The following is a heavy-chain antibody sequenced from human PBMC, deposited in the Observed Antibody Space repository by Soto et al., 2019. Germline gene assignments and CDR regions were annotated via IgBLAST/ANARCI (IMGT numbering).Heavy chain of an antibody. D-gene: IGHD2-2*01. Sequence: PSETLSLTCTVSGGSIRSSNYHWGWIRQPPGQGLEWIGSIFYTGTTFYNPSLESRVTMSVDTSKNSFSLHLTSVTAADTAVYFCARLVVVAPVANVWGQGTLVTVSS. CDR1: GGSIRSSNYH. CDR2: IFYTGTT. V-gene: IGHV4-39*02. J-gene: IGHJ4*02. CDR3: ARLVVVAPVANV.